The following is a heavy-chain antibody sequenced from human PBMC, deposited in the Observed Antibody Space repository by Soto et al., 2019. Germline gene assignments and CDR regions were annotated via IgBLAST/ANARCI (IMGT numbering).Heavy chain of an antibody. CDR2: IDPSDSYT. V-gene: IGHV5-10-1*01. CDR1: GYSFTSYW. D-gene: IGHD3-10*01. J-gene: IGHJ6*02. CDR3: ARGYYYGSGRSGMDV. Sequence: PGESLKISCKGSGYSFTSYWISWVRQMPGKGLEWMGRIDPSDSYTNYSPSFQGHVTISADKSISTAYLQWSSLKASDTAMYYCARGYYYGSGRSGMDVWGQGTTLTVSS.